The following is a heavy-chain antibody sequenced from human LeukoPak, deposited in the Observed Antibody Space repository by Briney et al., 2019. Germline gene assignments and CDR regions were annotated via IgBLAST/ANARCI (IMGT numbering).Heavy chain of an antibody. CDR3: ARVGTWELQRVFDY. J-gene: IGHJ4*02. Sequence: GGSLRLSCAPSGFTFSDYWMSWARQGPGKGLEGVANINRGGNHVHYVHSVKPRFTISRDNAKNSLYLQLDSLRVEDTAVYYCARVGTWELQRVFDYWGQGTLVTVSS. V-gene: IGHV3-7*01. CDR2: INRGGNHV. CDR1: GFTFSDYW. D-gene: IGHD1-26*01.